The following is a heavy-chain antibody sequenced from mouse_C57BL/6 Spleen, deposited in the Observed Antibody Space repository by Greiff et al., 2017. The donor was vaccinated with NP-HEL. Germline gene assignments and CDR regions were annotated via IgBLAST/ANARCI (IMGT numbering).Heavy chain of an antibody. J-gene: IGHJ1*03. CDR2: IDPSDSET. V-gene: IGHV1-52*01. Sequence: QVQLQQSGAELVRPGSSVKLSCKASGYTFTSYWMHWVKQRPIQGLEWIGNIDPSDSETHYNQKFKDKATLTVDKSSSTAYMQLSSLTSEDSAVYYCARRGGTYDYDRGYFDVWGTGTTVTVSS. CDR1: GYTFTSYW. CDR3: ARRGGTYDYDRGYFDV. D-gene: IGHD2-4*01.